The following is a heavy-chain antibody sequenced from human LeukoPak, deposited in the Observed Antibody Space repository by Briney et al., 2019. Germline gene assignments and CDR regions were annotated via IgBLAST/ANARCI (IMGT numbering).Heavy chain of an antibody. J-gene: IGHJ4*02. CDR1: GGSISSYY. V-gene: IGHV4-59*08. D-gene: IGHD5-24*01. CDR3: ASDVLDGYNSAFDY. Sequence: KPSETLSLTCTVSGGSISSYYWSWIRQPPGKGLEWIGYIYYSGSTNYNPSLKSRVTISVDTSKNQFSLKLSSVTAADTAVYYCASDVLDGYNSAFDYWGQGTLVTVSS. CDR2: IYYSGST.